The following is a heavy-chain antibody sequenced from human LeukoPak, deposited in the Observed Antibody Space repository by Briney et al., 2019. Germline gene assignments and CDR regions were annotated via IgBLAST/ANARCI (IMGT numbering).Heavy chain of an antibody. CDR3: ARCSRGTSVGMDV. D-gene: IGHD1-1*01. CDR2: IYYSGNT. Sequence: PSETLSLTCSVSGGSISNYYWTWIRQPPGKGRDWIGYIYYSGNTNYNPSLKSRVTISLDTSKNPLSLKLTSVTAADTAVYYCARCSRGTSVGMDVWGQGTTVTVSS. CDR1: GGSISNYY. J-gene: IGHJ6*02. V-gene: IGHV4-59*08.